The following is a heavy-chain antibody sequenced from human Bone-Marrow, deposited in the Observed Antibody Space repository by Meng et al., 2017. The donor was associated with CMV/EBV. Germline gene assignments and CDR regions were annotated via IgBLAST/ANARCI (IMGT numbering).Heavy chain of an antibody. V-gene: IGHV3-21*01. CDR1: GFTFSSYS. J-gene: IGHJ5*02. CDR2: INNSSSYI. CDR3: ARLEEDWFDP. Sequence: EVQLVDAGGGLVKPGGSLRLSCAASGFTFSSYSMNWVRQAPGKGLEWVSSINNSSSYIYYADSVKGRFTISRDNAKNSLYLQMNSLRAEDTAVYYCARLEEDWFDPWGQGTLVTVSS.